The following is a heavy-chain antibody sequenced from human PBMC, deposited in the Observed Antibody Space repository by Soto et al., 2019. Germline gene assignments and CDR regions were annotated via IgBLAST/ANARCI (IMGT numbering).Heavy chain of an antibody. J-gene: IGHJ4*02. CDR2: IIPILGIA. D-gene: IGHD3-9*01. CDR1: GGTFSSYT. CDR3: ARENYDISTGYSLDY. Sequence: SVKVSCKASGGTFSSYTISWVRQAPGQGLEWMGRIIPILGIANYAQKFQGRVTITADKSTSTAYMELSSLRSEDTAVYYCARENYDISTGYSLDYWGQRNLVTVSS. V-gene: IGHV1-69*04.